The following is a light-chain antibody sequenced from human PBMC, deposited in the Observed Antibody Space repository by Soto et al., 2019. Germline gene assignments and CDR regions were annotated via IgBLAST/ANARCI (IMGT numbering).Light chain of an antibody. CDR1: QSISSW. V-gene: IGKV1-5*01. CDR3: EQYNSYSRT. J-gene: IGKJ1*01. CDR2: DAS. Sequence: DIQMTQSPSTLSASVGDRVTNTCRASQSISSWLAWYQQKPGKAPKLLIYDASSLESGVPSRFSGSGSGTEFTLTISSLRPDDFATYYYEQYNSYSRTFGLGTKVEIK.